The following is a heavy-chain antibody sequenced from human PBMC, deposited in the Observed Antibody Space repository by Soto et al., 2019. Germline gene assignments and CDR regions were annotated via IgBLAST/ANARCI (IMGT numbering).Heavy chain of an antibody. CDR2: IYPGDSDA. D-gene: IGHD1-20*01. Sequence: GESLKISCKGPGYSFTSYWIAWVRQMPGKGLEWMGIIYPGDSDARYSPSFQGQVTVSADKSINTAYVQWSSLKASDTAMYYCARLITGIDDAIEIWGQGTMVTVSS. CDR3: ARLITGIDDAIEI. V-gene: IGHV5-51*01. J-gene: IGHJ3*02. CDR1: GYSFTSYW.